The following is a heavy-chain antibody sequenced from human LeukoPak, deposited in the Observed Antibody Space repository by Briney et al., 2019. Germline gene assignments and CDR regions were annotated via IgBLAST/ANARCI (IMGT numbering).Heavy chain of an antibody. V-gene: IGHV3-23*01. J-gene: IGHJ4*02. CDR2: ITGSGDST. CDR3: AKQKSYPHYNIVDY. Sequence: GGSLTLSCAASGFTFSSYAMSWVPQAPGKGREGVSAITGSGDSTYYADSVKGRFTISRDNSKNTLYLQMNSLRAEDRVIYSGAKQKSYPHYNIVDYWGQGTLVTVSS. CDR1: GFTFSSYA. D-gene: IGHD1-26*01.